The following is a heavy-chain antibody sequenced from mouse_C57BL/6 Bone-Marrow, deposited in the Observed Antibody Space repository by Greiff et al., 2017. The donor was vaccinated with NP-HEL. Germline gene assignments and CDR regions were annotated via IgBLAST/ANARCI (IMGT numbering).Heavy chain of an antibody. J-gene: IGHJ3*01. CDR1: GYTFTDYY. Sequence: EVQLQQSGPELVKPGASVKISCKASGYTFTDYYMNWVKQSHGKSLEWIGDINPNNGGTSYNQKFKGKATLTVDKSSSTAYMELRSLTSEDSAVYYCAKGLRRGGPFAYWGQGTLVTVSA. CDR3: AKGLRRGGPFAY. V-gene: IGHV1-26*01. D-gene: IGHD2-4*01. CDR2: INPNNGGT.